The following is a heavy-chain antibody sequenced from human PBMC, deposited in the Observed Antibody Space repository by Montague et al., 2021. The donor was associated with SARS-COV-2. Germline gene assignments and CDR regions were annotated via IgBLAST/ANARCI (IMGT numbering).Heavy chain of an antibody. Sequence: SETLSLTCAVYGESFSGFHWTWIRQPPGKGLEWIGEIDHRGSSNYNPSLKSRVTISVDTSKNQFSLRLNSVTAADTGVYYCARGHLGTTMVVVVVMIGAKYYFAFWGQGSLVTVSS. J-gene: IGHJ4*02. CDR1: GESFSGFH. D-gene: IGHD3-22*01. V-gene: IGHV4-34*01. CDR3: ARGHLGTTMVVVVVMIGAKYYFAF. CDR2: IDHRGSS.